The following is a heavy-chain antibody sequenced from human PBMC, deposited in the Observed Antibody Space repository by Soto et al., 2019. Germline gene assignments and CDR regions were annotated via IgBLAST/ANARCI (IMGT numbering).Heavy chain of an antibody. CDR1: GFTFSSYG. CDR3: AKELSDKGEAATGFDP. CDR2: IYYDGSNK. D-gene: IGHD6-25*01. Sequence: QVQLVESGGGVVQPGRSLRLSCAASGFTFSSYGMHWVRQAPGKGLEWVAVIYYDGSNKYYADSVKGRFTIPRDNSKNTLYVQMNSLRAEDTAVYYCAKELSDKGEAATGFDPWGQGTLVTVSS. J-gene: IGHJ5*02. V-gene: IGHV3-30*18.